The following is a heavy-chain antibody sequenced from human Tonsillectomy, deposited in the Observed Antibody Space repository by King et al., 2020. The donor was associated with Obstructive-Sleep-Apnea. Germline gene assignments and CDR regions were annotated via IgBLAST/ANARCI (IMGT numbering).Heavy chain of an antibody. CDR1: GYTFTGDY. CDR3: ARVRRLVDGFDI. CDR2: INPNSGGT. J-gene: IGHJ3*02. D-gene: IGHD2-21*01. Sequence: QLVQSGAEVKKPGASVKVSCKASGYTFTGDYMHWVRQAPGQGLEWMGWINPNSGGTNYAQNFQGRVTMTSDTSISTAYMELSRLKSDDTAVYYCARVRRLVDGFDIWGQGTMVTVSS. V-gene: IGHV1-2*02.